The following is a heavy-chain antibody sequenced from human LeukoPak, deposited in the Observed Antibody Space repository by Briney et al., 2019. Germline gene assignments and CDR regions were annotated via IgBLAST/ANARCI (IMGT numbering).Heavy chain of an antibody. CDR3: TTALSSAGYYYDSSGYDY. CDR2: IKSKTDGGTT. V-gene: IGHV3-15*01. J-gene: IGHJ4*02. CDR1: GFTFSSCW. D-gene: IGHD3-22*01. Sequence: GGSLRLSCAASGFTFSSCWMSWVRQAPGKGLEWVGRIKSKTDGGTTDYAAPVKGRFTISRDDSKNTLYLQMNSLKTEDTAVYYCTTALSSAGYYYDSSGYDYWGQGTLVTVSS.